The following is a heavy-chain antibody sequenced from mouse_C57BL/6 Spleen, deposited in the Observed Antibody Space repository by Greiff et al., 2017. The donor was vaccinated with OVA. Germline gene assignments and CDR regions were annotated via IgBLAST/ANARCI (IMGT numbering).Heavy chain of an antibody. D-gene: IGHD2-3*01. CDR2: INYDGSST. CDR1: GFTFSDYY. V-gene: IGHV5-16*01. Sequence: EVKLVESEGGLVQPGSSMKLSCTASGFTFSDYYMAWVRQVPEKGLEWVANINYDGSSTYYLDSLKSRFIISRDNAKNILYLQMSSLKSEDTATYYCARSYDGYSFYAMDYWGQGTSVTVSS. CDR3: ARSYDGYSFYAMDY. J-gene: IGHJ4*01.